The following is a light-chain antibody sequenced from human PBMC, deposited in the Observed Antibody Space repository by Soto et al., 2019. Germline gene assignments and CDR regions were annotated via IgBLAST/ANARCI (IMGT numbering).Light chain of an antibody. V-gene: IGKV1-5*03. J-gene: IGKJ2*01. CDR3: QQYGSSPPYT. CDR2: KAS. Sequence: DIQMTQSPSTLSGSVGDRVTITCRASQTISSWLAWYQQKPGKAPKLLIYKASTLKSGVPSRFSGSGSGTEFTLTISSLQPDDFATYYCQQYGSSPPYTFGQGTKLEIK. CDR1: QTISSW.